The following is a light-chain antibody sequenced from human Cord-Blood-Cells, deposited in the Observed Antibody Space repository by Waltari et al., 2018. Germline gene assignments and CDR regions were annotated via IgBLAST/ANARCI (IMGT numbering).Light chain of an antibody. J-gene: IGLJ2*01. Sequence: QFALTQPASVSGSPGQSITISCTGTSSGVGGYNYVSWYQQHPGKAPKLMIYDVSNRPSGVSNRFSGSKSGNTASLTISGLQAEDEADYYCSSYTSSSTLVVFGGGTKLTVL. V-gene: IGLV2-14*01. CDR1: SSGVGGYNY. CDR3: SSYTSSSTLVV. CDR2: DVS.